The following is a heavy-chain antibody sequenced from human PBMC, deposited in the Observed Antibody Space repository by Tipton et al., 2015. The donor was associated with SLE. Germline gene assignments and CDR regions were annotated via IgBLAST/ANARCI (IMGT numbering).Heavy chain of an antibody. D-gene: IGHD7-27*01. CDR1: GGSLSSGSYY. Sequence: TLSLTCTVSGGSLSSGSYYWSWIRQPAGKGLEWIGHIYTSGSTNYNPSLKSRVTISVDTSKNQFSLKLSSVTAADTAVYYCARETGVRGDAFDIWGQGTMVTVSS. J-gene: IGHJ3*02. V-gene: IGHV4-61*09. CDR2: IYTSGST. CDR3: ARETGVRGDAFDI.